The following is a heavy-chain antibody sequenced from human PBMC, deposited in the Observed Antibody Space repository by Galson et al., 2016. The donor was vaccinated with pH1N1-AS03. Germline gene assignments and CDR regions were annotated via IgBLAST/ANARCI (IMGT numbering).Heavy chain of an antibody. CDR1: GGSMTSPDW. CDR2: VHYSGTT. J-gene: IGHJ4*02. CDR3: ASAGYHTPGYHY. D-gene: IGHD3-16*02. Sequence: ETLSLTCAVSGGSMTSPDWWTWVRQPPGQGLEWIGEVHYSGTTSYNPSLNSRVTMSINKSNNQFSLNLGSVTAADTAVYFCASAGYHTPGYHYWGQGALVTVSS. V-gene: IGHV4-4*01.